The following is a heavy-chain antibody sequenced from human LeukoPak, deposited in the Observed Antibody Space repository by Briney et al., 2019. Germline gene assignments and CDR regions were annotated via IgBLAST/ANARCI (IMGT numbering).Heavy chain of an antibody. Sequence: GSSVKVSCKASGGTFSSYAISWVRQAPGQGLEWMGWINTNTGNPTYAQGFTGRFVFSLDTSVSTAYLQISSLKAEDTAVYYCARVRDSSSWDFDYWGQGTLVTVSS. CDR2: INTNTGNP. V-gene: IGHV7-4-1*02. CDR3: ARVRDSSSWDFDY. J-gene: IGHJ4*02. D-gene: IGHD6-13*01. CDR1: GGTFSSYA.